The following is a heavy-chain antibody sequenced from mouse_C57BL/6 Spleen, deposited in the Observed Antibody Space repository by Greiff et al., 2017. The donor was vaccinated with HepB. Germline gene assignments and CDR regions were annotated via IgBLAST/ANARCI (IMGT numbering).Heavy chain of an antibody. V-gene: IGHV1-22*01. Sequence: VQLKESGPELVKPGASVKMSCKASGYTFTDYNMHWVKQSHGKSLEWIGYINPNNGGTSYNQKFKGKATLTVNKSSSTAYMELRSLTSEDSAVYYCARSRLLPSFDYWGQGTTLTVSS. CDR2: INPNNGGT. CDR3: ARSRLLPSFDY. J-gene: IGHJ2*01. D-gene: IGHD2-3*01. CDR1: GYTFTDYN.